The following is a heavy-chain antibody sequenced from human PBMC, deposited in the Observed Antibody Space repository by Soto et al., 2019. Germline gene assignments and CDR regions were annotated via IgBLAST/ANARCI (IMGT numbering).Heavy chain of an antibody. J-gene: IGHJ4*02. CDR2: INQDGSVE. CDR1: GFTFRAYL. CDR3: ATYHGDHWKSERHRY. V-gene: IGHV3-7*01. Sequence: PGGSLRLSCAASGFTFRAYLMSWVRQAPGKGLDWVANINQDGSVEYYADSVQGRFTISRDNAKNSLYLHMNSLRAEDTAVYYCATYHGDHWKSERHRYWGPGTLVTVSS. D-gene: IGHD2-21*02.